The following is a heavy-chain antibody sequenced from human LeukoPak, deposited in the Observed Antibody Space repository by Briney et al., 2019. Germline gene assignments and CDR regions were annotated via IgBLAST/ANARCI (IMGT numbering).Heavy chain of an antibody. CDR3: ARDPTAGV. CDR1: RFTFSSYG. J-gene: IGHJ4*02. Sequence: GGSLRLSCAVSRFTFSSYGMHWVRQAPGKGLEWVSYISSSGSSVYYADSVKGRFTISRDNAKNSLYLQMNSLRAEDTAVYYCARDPTAGVWGQGTLVTVSS. CDR2: ISSSGSSV. V-gene: IGHV3-48*01.